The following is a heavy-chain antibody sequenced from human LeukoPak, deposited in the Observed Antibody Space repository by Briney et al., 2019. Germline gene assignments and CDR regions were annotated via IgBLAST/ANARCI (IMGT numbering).Heavy chain of an antibody. CDR3: ARWLGSSSRDAFDI. CDR1: EYTFTSYD. Sequence: AASVKISCKASEYTFTSYDINWVRQATGQGLEWMGWMNPNSGNTGYAQKFQGRVTMTRNTSISTAYMELSSLRSEDTAVYYCARWLGSSSRDAFDIWGQGTMVTVSS. CDR2: MNPNSGNT. V-gene: IGHV1-8*01. J-gene: IGHJ3*02. D-gene: IGHD6-13*01.